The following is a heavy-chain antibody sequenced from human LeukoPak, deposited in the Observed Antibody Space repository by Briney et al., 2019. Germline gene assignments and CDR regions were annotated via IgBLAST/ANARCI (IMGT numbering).Heavy chain of an antibody. V-gene: IGHV1-69*05. CDR1: GGTFSSYA. D-gene: IGHD3-10*01. Sequence: ASVKVSCKASGGTFSSYAISWVRQAPGQGLEWMGGIIPIFGTANYAQKFQGRVTITTDESTSTAYMELSSLRSEDTAVYYCAAYYYGSGSYRPLDYWGQGTLVTVPS. CDR2: IIPIFGTA. J-gene: IGHJ4*02. CDR3: AAYYYGSGSYRPLDY.